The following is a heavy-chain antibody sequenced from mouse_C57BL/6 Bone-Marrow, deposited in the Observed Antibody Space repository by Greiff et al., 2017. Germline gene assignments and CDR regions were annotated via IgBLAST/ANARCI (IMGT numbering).Heavy chain of an antibody. D-gene: IGHD1-1*01. V-gene: IGHV1-4*01. Sequence: QVQLQQSGAELARPGASVKMSCKASGYTFTSYTMHWVKQRPGQGLEWIGYINPSSGYTKYNQKFKDKATLTADKSSSTAYMQLSSLTSEDSAVXYCAREGVITTVVARYFDVWGTGTTVTVSS. CDR3: AREGVITTVVARYFDV. CDR1: GYTFTSYT. J-gene: IGHJ1*03. CDR2: INPSSGYT.